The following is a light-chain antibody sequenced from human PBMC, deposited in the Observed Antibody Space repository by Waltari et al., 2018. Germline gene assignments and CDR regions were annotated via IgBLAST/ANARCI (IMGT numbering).Light chain of an antibody. V-gene: IGLV3-1*01. Sequence: SYDLTQSPSVSVSPGQTVSITCSGDKLRHRQARWYQQKPGQSPTLLIFENSKRPSGVPERFSGSNSGNTATLTIRGTQALDDGDYYCQAWDTRGAWVFGGGTKLTVL. CDR2: ENS. J-gene: IGLJ3*02. CDR3: QAWDTRGAWV. CDR1: KLRHRQ.